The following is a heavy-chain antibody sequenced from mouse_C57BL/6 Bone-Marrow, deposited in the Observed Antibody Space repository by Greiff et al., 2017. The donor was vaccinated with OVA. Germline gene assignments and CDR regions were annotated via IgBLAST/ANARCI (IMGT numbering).Heavy chain of an antibody. D-gene: IGHD6-1*01. V-gene: IGHV1-15*01. J-gene: IGHJ3*01. CDR2: IDPETGGT. CDR1: GYTFTDYE. CDR3: TRWQAWFAY. Sequence: QVQLQQPGAELVRPGASVTLSCKASGYTFTDYEMHWVKQTPVHGLEWIGAIDPETGGTAYNQKFKGKATLTADKSSSTAYMELRSLTSEDSAVYYCTRWQAWFAYWGQETLVTVSA.